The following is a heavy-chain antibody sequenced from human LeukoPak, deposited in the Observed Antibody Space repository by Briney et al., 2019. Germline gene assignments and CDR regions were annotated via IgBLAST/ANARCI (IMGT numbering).Heavy chain of an antibody. CDR3: TGGRDKVLSGEYYYYMDV. CDR2: IDRDGRVQ. Sequence: GGSLRLSCTASGFTTHYWLNWVRQSPGKGLEWVANIDRDGRVQHYVDSVEGRFTISRDSAKNSLALQMHSLRAEDTAVYYCTGGRDKVLSGEYYYYMDVWGTGTTVTVSS. J-gene: IGHJ6*03. V-gene: IGHV3-7*01. D-gene: IGHD2/OR15-2a*01. CDR1: GFTTHYW.